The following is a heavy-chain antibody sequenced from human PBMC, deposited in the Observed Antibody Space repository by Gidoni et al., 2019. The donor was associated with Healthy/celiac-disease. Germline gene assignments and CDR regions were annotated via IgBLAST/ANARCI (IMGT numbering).Heavy chain of an antibody. CDR2: IYTSGST. V-gene: IGHV4-61*02. J-gene: IGHJ3*02. Sequence: QVQLQESGPGLVKPSQTLSLTCTVSGGSISSGSYYWSWIRQPAGKGLEWIGRIYTSGSTNYNPSLKSRVTMSVDTSKNQFSLKLSSVTAADTAVYYCARVIRKNDAFDIWGQGTMVTVSS. CDR3: ARVIRKNDAFDI. D-gene: IGHD3-22*01. CDR1: GGSISSGSYY.